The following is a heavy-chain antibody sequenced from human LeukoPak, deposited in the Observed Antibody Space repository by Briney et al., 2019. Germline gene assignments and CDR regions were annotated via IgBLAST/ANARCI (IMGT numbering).Heavy chain of an antibody. V-gene: IGHV1-46*01. J-gene: IGHJ4*02. Sequence: GASVKVSCKASGYTFTTYYIHWVRQAPGQGLEWMGIINPSGGSTTYAQKFQGRVTMTRDTSTTTAYMELRSLSSDDTALYYCARDPTNTSGRFAYHDYWGQGTLVTVSS. CDR1: GYTFTTYY. CDR2: INPSGGST. CDR3: ARDPTNTSGRFAYHDY. D-gene: IGHD6-19*01.